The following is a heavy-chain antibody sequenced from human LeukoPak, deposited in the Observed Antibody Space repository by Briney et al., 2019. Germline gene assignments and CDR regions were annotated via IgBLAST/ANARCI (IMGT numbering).Heavy chain of an antibody. D-gene: IGHD3-10*01. CDR1: GFTFSSYW. V-gene: IGHV3-49*04. Sequence: GGSLRLSCAASGFTFSSYWMSWVRQAPGKGLEWVGFIRSKACGGTTEYAASVKGRFTISRDDSKSIAYLQMNSLKTEDTAVYYCTSTQITMVTYWGQGTLVTVSS. CDR2: IRSKACGGTT. J-gene: IGHJ4*02. CDR3: TSTQITMVTY.